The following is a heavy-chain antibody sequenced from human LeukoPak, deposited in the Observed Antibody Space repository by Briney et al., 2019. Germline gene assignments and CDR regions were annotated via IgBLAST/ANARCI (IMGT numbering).Heavy chain of an antibody. V-gene: IGHV1-2*02. CDR2: INPNSGGT. D-gene: IGHD2-8*01. Sequence: ASVKVSCKASGYTFTGYYMHWVRQAPGQGLEWMGWINPNSGGTNYAQKFQGRVTMTRDTSISTAYMELSRLRSDDTAVYYCARDIVLMVYAKRGFDYWGQGTLVTVSS. J-gene: IGHJ4*02. CDR3: ARDIVLMVYAKRGFDY. CDR1: GYTFTGYY.